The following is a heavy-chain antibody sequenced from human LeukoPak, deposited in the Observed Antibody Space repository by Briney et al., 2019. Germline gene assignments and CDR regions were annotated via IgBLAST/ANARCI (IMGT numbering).Heavy chain of an antibody. Sequence: PGGSLRLSCAASGFTFSSYGMHWVRQAPGKGLEWVSSISSSSSYIYYADSVKGRFTISRDNAKNSLYLQMNSLRAEDTAVYYCARDGSYDFWSGYFDAFDIWGQGTMVTVAS. CDR1: GFTFSSYG. CDR3: ARDGSYDFWSGYFDAFDI. J-gene: IGHJ3*02. V-gene: IGHV3-21*01. CDR2: ISSSSSYI. D-gene: IGHD3-3*01.